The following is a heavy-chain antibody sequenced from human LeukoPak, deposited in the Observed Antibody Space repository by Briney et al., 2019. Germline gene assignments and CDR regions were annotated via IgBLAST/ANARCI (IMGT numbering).Heavy chain of an antibody. CDR2: INSSGGST. D-gene: IGHD2-2*01. Sequence: GASVKASCSPSRYTFTSYYMHWVRQAPGQGLEWMGIINSSGGSTSYAQKFQGRVTMTRDTSTSTVYMKLSSLRSEDTAVYYCARRNPSTSCYDYWGQGTLVTVSS. V-gene: IGHV1-46*01. CDR1: RYTFTSYY. J-gene: IGHJ4*02. CDR3: ARRNPSTSCYDY.